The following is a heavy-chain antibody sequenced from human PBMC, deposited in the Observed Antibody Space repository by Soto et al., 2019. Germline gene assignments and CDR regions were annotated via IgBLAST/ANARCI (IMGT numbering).Heavy chain of an antibody. Sequence: PSETVSLTCTVSGGGISGYYWSWIRQPPGKGLEWIGYIYYTGSTNYNPSLKSRVTISVDMSKNHFSLKLSSVTAADTAVYYCARYYCSGGSCNSNFDYWGQGTLVTVSS. CDR2: IYYTGST. J-gene: IGHJ4*02. D-gene: IGHD2-15*01. V-gene: IGHV4-59*01. CDR1: GGGISGYY. CDR3: ARYYCSGGSCNSNFDY.